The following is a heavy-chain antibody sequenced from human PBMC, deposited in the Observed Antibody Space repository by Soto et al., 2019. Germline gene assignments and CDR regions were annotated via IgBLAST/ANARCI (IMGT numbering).Heavy chain of an antibody. D-gene: IGHD2-15*01. Sequence: ASETLSLTCTVSGGSISSGDYYWSWIRQPPGKGLEWIGYIYYSGSTYYNPSLKSRVTISVDTSKNQFSLKLSSVTAADTAVYYCAREWFGYCSGGSCYSDSVFDPWGQGTLVTVSS. J-gene: IGHJ5*02. V-gene: IGHV4-30-4*01. CDR2: IYYSGST. CDR1: GGSISSGDYY. CDR3: AREWFGYCSGGSCYSDSVFDP.